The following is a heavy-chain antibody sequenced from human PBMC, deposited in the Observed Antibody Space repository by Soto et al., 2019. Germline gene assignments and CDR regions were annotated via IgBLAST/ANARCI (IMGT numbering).Heavy chain of an antibody. CDR1: GVSVTSYY. CDR3: AREQYNWKL. V-gene: IGHV4-59*02. D-gene: IGHD1-20*01. J-gene: IGHJ4*02. CDR2: VYHTGNT. Sequence: LSLTCSVSGVSVTSYYWTWIRHSPGKGLECIGYVYHTGNTYYNPSLKSRVTISLDTSKNQVSLRLRSVTAADTAVYYCAREQYNWKLWGQGTLVTVSS.